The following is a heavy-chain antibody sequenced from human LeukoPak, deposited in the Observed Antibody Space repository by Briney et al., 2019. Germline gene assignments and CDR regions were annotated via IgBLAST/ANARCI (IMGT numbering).Heavy chain of an antibody. D-gene: IGHD3-22*01. J-gene: IGHJ3*02. CDR1: GFTFSSYA. V-gene: IGHV3-23*01. Sequence: GGSLRLSCAASGFTFSSYAMTWVRQAPGKGLEWVSGISGSGGSTYYADSVKGRFAISRDNSKSTLYLQMSSLRAEDTAVYYCAKDRVYYYDSSGQRAFDIWGQGTMVTVSS. CDR2: ISGSGGST. CDR3: AKDRVYYYDSSGQRAFDI.